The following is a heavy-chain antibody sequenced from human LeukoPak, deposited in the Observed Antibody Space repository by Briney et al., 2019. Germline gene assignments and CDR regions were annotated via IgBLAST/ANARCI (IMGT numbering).Heavy chain of an antibody. V-gene: IGHV1-46*01. Sequence: ASVKVSCKASGYTFTSYYMHWVRQAPGQGLEWMGIINPSGGSTSYAQKFQGRVTMTRDTSTSTVYMELSSLRAEDTAVYYCARGEDYGDYPDPDLYYYGMDVWGQGTTVTVSS. J-gene: IGHJ6*02. CDR1: GYTFTSYY. CDR2: INPSGGST. D-gene: IGHD4-17*01. CDR3: ARGEDYGDYPDPDLYYYGMDV.